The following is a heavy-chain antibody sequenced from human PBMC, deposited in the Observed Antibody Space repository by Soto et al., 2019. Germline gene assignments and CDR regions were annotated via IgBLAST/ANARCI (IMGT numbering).Heavy chain of an antibody. V-gene: IGHV4-31*03. CDR3: ARATDWRNVFWSGYPPYYYYGMDV. J-gene: IGHJ6*02. D-gene: IGHD3-3*01. Sequence: SETLSLTCTVSGGSISSGGYYWSWIRQHPGKGLEWIGYIYYSGSTYYNPSLKSRVTISVDTSKNQFSLKLSSVTAADTAVYYCARATDWRNVFWSGYPPYYYYGMDVWGQGTTVTVSS. CDR1: GGSISSGGYY. CDR2: IYYSGST.